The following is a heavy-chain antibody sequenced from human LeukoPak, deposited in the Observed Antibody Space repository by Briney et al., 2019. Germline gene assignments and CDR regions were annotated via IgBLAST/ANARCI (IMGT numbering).Heavy chain of an antibody. V-gene: IGHV3-30*02. CDR1: GFTFSSYG. CDR3: AKSDYDSSGYYPDY. Sequence: GGSLRLSCAASGFTFSSYGMHWVRQAPGKGLEWVAFIRFDGSNKYYADSVKGRFTISRDNSKNTLYVQMNSLRAEDTAVYYCAKSDYDSSGYYPDYWGQGILVTVSS. D-gene: IGHD3-22*01. CDR2: IRFDGSNK. J-gene: IGHJ4*02.